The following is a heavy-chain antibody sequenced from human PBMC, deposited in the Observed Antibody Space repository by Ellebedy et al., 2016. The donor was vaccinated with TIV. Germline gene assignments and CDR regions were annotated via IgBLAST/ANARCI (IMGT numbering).Heavy chain of an antibody. Sequence: GESLKISXKGSGYSFTSHWIGWVRQMPGKGLEWMGIIYPGDSDTRYSPSFQGQVTISADKSISTAYLQWSSLKASDTAMYYCARPSSNWGEVAIVAYWGQGTLVTVSS. V-gene: IGHV5-51*01. CDR2: IYPGDSDT. CDR3: ARPSSNWGEVAIVAY. CDR1: GYSFTSHW. J-gene: IGHJ4*02. D-gene: IGHD2-21*01.